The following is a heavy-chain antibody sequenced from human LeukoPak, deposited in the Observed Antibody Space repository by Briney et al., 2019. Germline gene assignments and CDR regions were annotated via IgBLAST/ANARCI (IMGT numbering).Heavy chain of an antibody. CDR1: GYSISSAYY. CDR2: IDHIGST. CDR3: ARTTAVGTIGAYDWFDP. D-gene: IGHD6-13*01. V-gene: IGHV4-38-2*02. J-gene: IGHJ5*02. Sequence: PSETLSLTCTVSGYSISSAYYWGWIRQPPGKGLGWIGSIDHIGSTYYNPSLKSRVTISVDTSKKQFSLKVISVTAADTAVYYCARTTAVGTIGAYDWFDPWGQGTLVTVSS.